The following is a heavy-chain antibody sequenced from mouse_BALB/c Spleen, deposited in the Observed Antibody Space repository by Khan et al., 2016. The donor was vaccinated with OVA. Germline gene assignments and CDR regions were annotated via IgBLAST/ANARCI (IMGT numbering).Heavy chain of an antibody. CDR3: ARQYSNAFFEY. Sequence: EVELVESGGDLVKPGGSLKLSCAASGFTFSSFGMSWIRQTPDKRLEWVATISSGGSYTYYPDSVKGRFTISRDNAKNTLYLQMSSLKSEDTAMYYFARQYSNAFFEYWGQGTTLTVSS. CDR2: ISSGGSYT. J-gene: IGHJ2*01. V-gene: IGHV5-6*01. CDR1: GFTFSSFG. D-gene: IGHD2-5*01.